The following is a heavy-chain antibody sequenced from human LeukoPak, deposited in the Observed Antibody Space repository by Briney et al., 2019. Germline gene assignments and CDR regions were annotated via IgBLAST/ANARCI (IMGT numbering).Heavy chain of an antibody. D-gene: IGHD5-12*01. CDR2: INPNSGGT. CDR1: GYTFINYG. CDR3: AREDSGYDLWYFDL. J-gene: IGHJ2*01. V-gene: IGHV1-2*02. Sequence: GASVQVSCKASGYTFINYGISWLRQAPGQGLEWMGWINPNSGGTNYAQKFQGRVTMTRDTSISTAYMELSRLRSDDTAVYYCAREDSGYDLWYFDLWGRGTLVTVSS.